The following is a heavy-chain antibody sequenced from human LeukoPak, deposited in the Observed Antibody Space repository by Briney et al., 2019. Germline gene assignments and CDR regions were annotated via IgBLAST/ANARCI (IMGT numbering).Heavy chain of an antibody. CDR2: ISSGSTI. V-gene: IGHV3-48*01. J-gene: IGHJ4*02. CDR1: GFTFSSYA. Sequence: PGGSLRLSCAASGFTFSSYAMSWVRQAPGKGLEWVSYISSGSTIYYADSVKGRFTISRDNAKNSLYLQMNGLRAEDTAVYYCARGDCSSTNCFSDYWGQGALVTVSS. D-gene: IGHD2-2*01. CDR3: ARGDCSSTNCFSDY.